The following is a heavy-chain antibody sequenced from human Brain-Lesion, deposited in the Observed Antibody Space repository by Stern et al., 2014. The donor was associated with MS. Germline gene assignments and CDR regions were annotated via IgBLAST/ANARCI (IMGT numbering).Heavy chain of an antibody. V-gene: IGHV4-39*02. Sequence: QVQLVESGPGLVKPSETLSLTCTVAGGSVSTSYAWAWIRQPPGKGLAWIGTIYYSGNTYYSPSLKSRLTIALNTSKNNFPRQLRSVTAADTAVYYCAGEEDIRYCSGGSCTGNWFDPWGQGTLVTVSS. J-gene: IGHJ5*02. CDR2: IYYSGNT. D-gene: IGHD2-15*01. CDR1: GGSVSTSYA. CDR3: AGEEDIRYCSGGSCTGNWFDP.